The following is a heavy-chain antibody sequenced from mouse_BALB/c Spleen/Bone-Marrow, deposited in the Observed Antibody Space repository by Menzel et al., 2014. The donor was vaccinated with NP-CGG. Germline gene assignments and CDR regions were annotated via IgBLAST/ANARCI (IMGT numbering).Heavy chain of an antibody. D-gene: IGHD1-1*01. J-gene: IGHJ1*01. V-gene: IGHV5-17*02. CDR2: INSGSGTI. Sequence: VESGGGLVQPGGSRKLSCAASGFTFSSFGMHWVRQAPEKGLEWVAYINSGSGTIYYADTVKGRFTISRDNPKNTLFLQMTSLRSEDTAMYYCARFYYGSSYKNWYFDVWGAGTTVTVSS. CDR3: ARFYYGSSYKNWYFDV. CDR1: GFTFSSFG.